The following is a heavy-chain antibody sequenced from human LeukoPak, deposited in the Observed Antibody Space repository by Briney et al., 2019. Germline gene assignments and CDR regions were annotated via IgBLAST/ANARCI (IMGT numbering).Heavy chain of an antibody. Sequence: GGSLRLSCAASGFIFSNALMSWVRQAPGKGLEWVGRIKRKTDGGTTDYAAPVKDRFTISRDDSKNTLYLQMNSLKTEDTALYYCASDVDGGNPFDNWGQGTLVTVSS. J-gene: IGHJ4*02. V-gene: IGHV3-15*01. CDR1: GFIFSNAL. CDR3: ASDVDGGNPFDN. D-gene: IGHD4-23*01. CDR2: IKRKTDGGTT.